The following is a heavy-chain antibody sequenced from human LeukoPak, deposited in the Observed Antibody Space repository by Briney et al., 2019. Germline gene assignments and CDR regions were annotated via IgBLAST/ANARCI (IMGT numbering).Heavy chain of an antibody. J-gene: IGHJ4*02. Sequence: ASVKVSCKASGYTFTSYDINWVRQAPGQGLEWMGWINPNSGGTNYAQKFQGRVTMTRDTSISTAYMELSRLRSDDTAVYYCARVPSRYCSSTSCYTNFDYWGQGTLVTVSS. V-gene: IGHV1-2*02. CDR2: INPNSGGT. CDR1: GYTFTSYD. CDR3: ARVPSRYCSSTSCYTNFDY. D-gene: IGHD2-2*02.